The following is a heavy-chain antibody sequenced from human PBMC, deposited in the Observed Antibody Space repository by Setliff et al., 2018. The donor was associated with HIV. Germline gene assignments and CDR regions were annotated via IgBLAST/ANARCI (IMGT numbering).Heavy chain of an antibody. CDR1: GFTFSRYA. CDR2: LSGSGVGT. J-gene: IGHJ1*01. D-gene: IGHD3-22*01. CDR3: AIDFPASAFYLSSALLTHC. V-gene: IGHV3-23*01. Sequence: GGSLRLSCAASGFTFSRYAMSWVRQAPGKGLAWVSGLSGSGVGTYYAGSVKGRFTISRDNAKNSLYLQMNSLRAEDTTIYYCAIDFPASAFYLSSALLTHCWGQGTLVTVSS.